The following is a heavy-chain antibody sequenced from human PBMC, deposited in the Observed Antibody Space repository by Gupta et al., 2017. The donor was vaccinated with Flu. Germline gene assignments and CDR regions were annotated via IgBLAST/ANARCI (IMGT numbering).Heavy chain of an antibody. D-gene: IGHD1-26*01. CDR2: IYYSGYT. CDR1: GGSISGSSHY. Sequence: SGGSISGSSHYWGWIRQSPGKRLEWIGSIYYSGYTYYNPSLKSRVTISVDTSKNQFTLKLNSVTAADTAVYSCASLSSRYDSGNYYWGQGTLVTVSS. CDR3: ASLSSRYDSGNYY. J-gene: IGHJ4*02. V-gene: IGHV4-39*01.